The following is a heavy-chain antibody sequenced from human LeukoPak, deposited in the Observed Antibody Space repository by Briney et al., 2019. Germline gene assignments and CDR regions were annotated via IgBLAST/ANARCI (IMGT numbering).Heavy chain of an antibody. CDR1: GYTFTGYY. CDR3: ARDLRGDTDLDY. V-gene: IGHV1-2*02. CDR2: INPNSGGT. J-gene: IGHJ4*02. Sequence: ASVKVSCKASGYTFTGYYMHWVRQAPGQGLEWMGWINPNSGGTNYPQKFQGRVTMTRDTSISTAYMELSRLRSDDTAVYYCARDLRGDTDLDYWGQGTLVTVSS. D-gene: IGHD5-18*01.